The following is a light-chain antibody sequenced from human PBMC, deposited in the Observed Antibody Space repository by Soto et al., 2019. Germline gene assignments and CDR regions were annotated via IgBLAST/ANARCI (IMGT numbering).Light chain of an antibody. CDR2: GVS. CDR1: QSLLHRNGETY. Sequence: DIVMTQTPLSLSVTPGQPASISCKSSQSLLHRNGETYLYWYLQKPCQPPHLLIYGVSNRFSGVRDTLRGSGSGTDFTLEIGRVEDEGVGVYYCMESIQPRTFGQGTKVEIK. CDR3: MESIQPRT. J-gene: IGKJ1*01. V-gene: IGKV2D-29*01.